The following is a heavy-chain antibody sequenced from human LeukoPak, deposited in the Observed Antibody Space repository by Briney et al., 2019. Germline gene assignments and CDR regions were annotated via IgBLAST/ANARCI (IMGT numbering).Heavy chain of an antibody. CDR3: AKGRYSGTYLFDY. J-gene: IGHJ4*02. CDR1: GFTFSSYA. D-gene: IGHD1-26*01. CDR2: ISGSGGST. V-gene: IGHV3-23*01. Sequence: GGSLRLSCAASGFTFSSYAMSWIRQAPGKGLEWASAISGSGGSTYYADPVKGRFTISRDNSKNTLYLQMNSLRAEDTAVYYCAKGRYSGTYLFDYWGQGTLVTVSS.